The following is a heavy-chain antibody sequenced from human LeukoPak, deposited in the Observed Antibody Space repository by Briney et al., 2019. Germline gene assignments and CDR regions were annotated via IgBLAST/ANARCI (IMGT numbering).Heavy chain of an antibody. Sequence: ASVTVSCKASGYTFTNYFIHWTRQAPGQGLEWMGAINPSGGHTAYAQKFQGRVTLTRDTSTSTVYMELSSLRSEDTAVYYCARELTGGYFDYWGQGTVVTVSS. V-gene: IGHV1-46*01. J-gene: IGHJ4*02. CDR2: INPSGGHT. CDR1: GYTFTNYF. D-gene: IGHD7-27*01. CDR3: ARELTGGYFDY.